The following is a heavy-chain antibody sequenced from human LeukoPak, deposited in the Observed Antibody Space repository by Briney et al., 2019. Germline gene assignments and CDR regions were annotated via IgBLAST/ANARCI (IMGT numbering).Heavy chain of an antibody. CDR2: ISTRGST. CDR3: ARGRYCSADICSGGDAFDI. CDR1: VDSLKNYY. V-gene: IGHV4-4*07. D-gene: IGHD2-15*01. Sequence: AETLCLICSVSVDSLKNYYASWAPDPAGKGLGCGWRISTRGSTNYNPSLKSRVTMSVDTSKNQFSLKLSTVTAADTAVYYCARGRYCSADICSGGDAFDIWGQGTMVSVSS. J-gene: IGHJ3*02.